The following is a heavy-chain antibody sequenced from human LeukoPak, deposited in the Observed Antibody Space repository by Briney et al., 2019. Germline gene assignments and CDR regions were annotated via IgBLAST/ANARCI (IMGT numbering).Heavy chain of an antibody. V-gene: IGHV3-64D*09. J-gene: IGHJ4*02. Sequence: GGSLRLSCAASGFTFSSYAMHWVRQAPGKGLEYVSAISSNGGSTYHADSVKGRFTISRDNSKNTLYLQMSSLRTEDTAVYYCVKDQYSYRFALDYWGQGTLVTVSS. CDR1: GFTFSSYA. D-gene: IGHD5-18*01. CDR2: ISSNGGST. CDR3: VKDQYSYRFALDY.